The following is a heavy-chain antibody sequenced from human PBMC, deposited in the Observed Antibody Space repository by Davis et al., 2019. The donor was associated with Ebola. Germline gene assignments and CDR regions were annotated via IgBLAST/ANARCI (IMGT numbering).Heavy chain of an antibody. CDR3: ARARPKPHSSGYYAPFDY. J-gene: IGHJ4*02. CDR1: GYTFTGYY. V-gene: IGHV1-2*06. CDR2: INPNSGGT. Sequence: AASVKVSCKASGYTFTGYYMHWVRQAPGQGLEWMGRINPNSGGTNYAQKFQGRVTMTRDTSISTAYMELSRLRSDDTAVYYCARARPKPHSSGYYAPFDYWGQGTLVTVSS. D-gene: IGHD3-22*01.